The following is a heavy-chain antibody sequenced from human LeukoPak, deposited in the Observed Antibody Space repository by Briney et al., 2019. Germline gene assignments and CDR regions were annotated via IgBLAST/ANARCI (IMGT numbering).Heavy chain of an antibody. CDR2: ISSSSSTI. CDR3: ARSRAARRFSALSYYFDY. J-gene: IGHJ4*02. CDR1: GFTFSSYS. D-gene: IGHD6-6*01. Sequence: PGGSLRLSCAASGFTFSSYSMNWVRQAPGKGLEWVSYISSSSSTIYYADSVKGRFTISRDNAKNSLYLQMNSLRAEDTAVYYCARSRAARRFSALSYYFDYWGQGTLVTVSS. V-gene: IGHV3-48*04.